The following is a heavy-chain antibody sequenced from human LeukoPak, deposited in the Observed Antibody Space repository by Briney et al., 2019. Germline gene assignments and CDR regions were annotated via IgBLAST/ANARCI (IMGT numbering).Heavy chain of an antibody. V-gene: IGHV1-69*01. CDR3: AIKQAVIIGRFDY. D-gene: IGHD3-3*01. CDR2: IIPIFGTA. Sequence: AVKVCCKASGGTFISYAISWRRQAPGQGREWMGAIIPIFGTANYTQKFQGRVTITADESTSTAYMELSSLRSEDTAAYYCAIKQAVIIGRFDYWGQGTLVTVSS. CDR1: GGTFISYA. J-gene: IGHJ4*02.